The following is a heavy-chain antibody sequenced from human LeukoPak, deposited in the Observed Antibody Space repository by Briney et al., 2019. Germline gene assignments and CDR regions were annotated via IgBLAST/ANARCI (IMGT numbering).Heavy chain of an antibody. Sequence: PGGSLRLSCAASGFTFSFYNINWVRQAPGRGLEWISYISSSSNYAGYADSVKGRFTISRDNAKNTLYLQMNSLRGEDTAIYYCVRGLRELPYWGQGTLVTVSS. V-gene: IGHV3-21*05. CDR1: GFTFSFYN. CDR3: VRGLRELPY. CDR2: ISSSSNYA. D-gene: IGHD1-26*01. J-gene: IGHJ4*02.